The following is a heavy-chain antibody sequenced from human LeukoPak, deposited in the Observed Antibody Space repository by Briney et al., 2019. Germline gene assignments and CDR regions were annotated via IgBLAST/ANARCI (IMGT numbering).Heavy chain of an antibody. J-gene: IGHJ4*02. D-gene: IGHD5-18*01. V-gene: IGHV3-21*01. CDR2: LGGSGIST. CDR1: GFTFSNYG. Sequence: GGSLRLSCAASGFTFSNYGMNWVRQAPGKGLEWVSGLGGSGISTYYADSVTGRFTISRDNAKNSLYLQMNSLRAEDTAVYYCARRATTERGHSYGLDYWGQGTLVTVSS. CDR3: ARRATTERGHSYGLDY.